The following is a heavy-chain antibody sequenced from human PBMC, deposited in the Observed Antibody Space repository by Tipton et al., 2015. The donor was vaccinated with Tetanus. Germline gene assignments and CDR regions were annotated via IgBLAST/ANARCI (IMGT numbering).Heavy chain of an antibody. CDR2: IYYSGTT. V-gene: IGHV4-4*01. CDR1: GGPVSSSNW. Sequence: TLSLTCDVSGGPVSSSNWWSWVRQAPGKGLEWIGEIYYSGTTNYNPSLKSRVTKSTDKSKNQVSLRLNSVTAADTAVYFCARTPDYYYGMDVWGQGTTVTVSS. CDR3: ARTPDYYYGMDV. J-gene: IGHJ6*02.